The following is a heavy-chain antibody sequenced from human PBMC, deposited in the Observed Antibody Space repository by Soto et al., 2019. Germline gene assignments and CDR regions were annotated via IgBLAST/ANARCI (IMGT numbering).Heavy chain of an antibody. CDR1: GFVFSDYG. Sequence: NLVESGGGVVQPGRSLRLSCAASGFVFSDYGMHWVRQAPGKGLEWVALTTNDGNNEYYRESVKGRFSISRGRSTNTVDLLMNSLRPEDTGVYYCAKEGPGGGRHFYYAMDVWGQGTTVTVSS. V-gene: IGHV3-30*18. CDR3: AKEGPGGGRHFYYAMDV. J-gene: IGHJ6*02. CDR2: TTNDGNNE. D-gene: IGHD1-26*01.